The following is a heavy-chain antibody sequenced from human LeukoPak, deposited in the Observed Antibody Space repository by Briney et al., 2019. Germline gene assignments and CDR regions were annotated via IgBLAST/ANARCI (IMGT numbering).Heavy chain of an antibody. V-gene: IGHV4-30-2*01. CDR2: VYHSGST. J-gene: IGHJ5*02. Sequence: PSQTLSLTCTVSGGSISSGGYYWSWIRQPPGKGLEWIGYVYHSGSTYYNPSLKSRVSISVDRSKNQFSLKLSSVTAADTAVYYCARGRVPAATRFDPWGQGTLVTVSS. CDR1: GGSISSGGYY. CDR3: ARGRVPAATRFDP. D-gene: IGHD2-2*01.